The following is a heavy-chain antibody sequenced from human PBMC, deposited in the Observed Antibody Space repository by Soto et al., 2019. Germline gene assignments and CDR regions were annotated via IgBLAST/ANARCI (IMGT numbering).Heavy chain of an antibody. CDR1: GGTFSSYA. J-gene: IGHJ6*02. CDR3: ARWGWYYGGSHYYGMDV. CDR2: IIPIFGTA. V-gene: IGHV1-69*13. Sequence: SVKVSCKASGGTFSSYAISWVRQAPGQGLEWMGGIIPIFGTANYAQKFQGRVTITADESTSTAYMELSSLRSEDTAVYYCARWGWYYGGSHYYGMDVWGQGTTVTVSS. D-gene: IGHD4-17*01.